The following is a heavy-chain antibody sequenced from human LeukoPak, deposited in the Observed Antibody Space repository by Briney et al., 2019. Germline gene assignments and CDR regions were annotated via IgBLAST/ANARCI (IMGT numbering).Heavy chain of an antibody. Sequence: GEALMISCKGSGYCITSSIIGWGRQLAGKGVWWMGIIYPGDPDTRYSPSFQGQVTISADKSISPAYLQWSSLKASDTPMYSCARPPRGYSHGSLYWGQGPLVTVSS. CDR3: ARPPRGYSHGSLY. CDR2: IYPGDPDT. J-gene: IGHJ4*02. D-gene: IGHD5-18*01. CDR1: GYCITSSI. V-gene: IGHV5-51*01.